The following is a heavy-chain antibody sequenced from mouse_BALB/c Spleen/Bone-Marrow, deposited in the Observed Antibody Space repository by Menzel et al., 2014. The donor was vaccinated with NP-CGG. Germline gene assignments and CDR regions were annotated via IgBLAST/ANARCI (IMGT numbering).Heavy chain of an antibody. J-gene: IGHJ2*01. CDR2: IDPENGDT. CDR3: NEGYGNYGY. CDR1: GFNIKDYY. V-gene: IGHV14-4*02. D-gene: IGHD2-10*02. Sequence: DVKLVEYGAELVRSGASVKLSCTASGFNIKDYYMHWVKPRPEQGLEWIGWIDPENGDTEYAPKFQGKATMTADTSSNTAYLQLSSLTSEDTAVYYCNEGYGNYGYWGQGTTLTVSS.